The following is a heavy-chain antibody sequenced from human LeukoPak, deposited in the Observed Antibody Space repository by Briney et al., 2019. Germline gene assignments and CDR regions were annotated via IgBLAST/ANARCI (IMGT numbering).Heavy chain of an antibody. CDR3: ARGPGATASAFDI. CDR2: INHSGST. V-gene: IGHV4-34*01. J-gene: IGHJ3*02. D-gene: IGHD1-26*01. Sequence: PSETLSLTCAVYGGSFSGYYWSWIRQPPGKGLEWIGEINHSGSTNYNPSLKSRVTMSVDTSKNQFSLKLSSVTAADTAVYYCARGPGATASAFDIWGQGTMVTVSS. CDR1: GGSFSGYY.